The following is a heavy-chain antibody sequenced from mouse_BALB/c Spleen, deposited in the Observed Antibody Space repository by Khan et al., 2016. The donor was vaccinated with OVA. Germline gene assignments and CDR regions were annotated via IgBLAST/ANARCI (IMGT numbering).Heavy chain of an antibody. CDR2: ISGDSSII. V-gene: IGHV5-17*02. CDR1: GFTFSSYG. D-gene: IGHD1-1*01. J-gene: IGHJ2*01. CDR3: ATSYYYGYYFDY. Sequence: EVELVESGGGLVQPGGSRKLSCAASGFTFSSYGMHWVRQAPEKGLEWVAYISGDSSIIYYADTVKGRFTISRDNPKNTLFLQMTSLRSEDTAVYYCATSYYYGYYFDYWGQGTTLTVSS.